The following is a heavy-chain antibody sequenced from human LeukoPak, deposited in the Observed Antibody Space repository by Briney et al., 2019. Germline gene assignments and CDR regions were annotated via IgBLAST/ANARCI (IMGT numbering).Heavy chain of an antibody. J-gene: IGHJ6*02. CDR3: ARGYCSGGSCYFDYYYYYGMDV. CDR2: MNPNSGNT. V-gene: IGHV1-8*01. Sequence: ASVKVSCKASGYTFTSYDINWVRQATGQGLEWMGWMNPNSGNTGYAQKFQGRVTMTRNTSISTAYMELSSLRSEDTAVYYCARGYCSGGSCYFDYYYYYGMDVWGQGTTVTVSS. CDR1: GYTFTSYD. D-gene: IGHD2-15*01.